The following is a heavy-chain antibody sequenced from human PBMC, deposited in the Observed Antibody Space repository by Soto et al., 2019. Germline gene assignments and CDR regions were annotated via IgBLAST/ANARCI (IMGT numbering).Heavy chain of an antibody. CDR2: INPNSGGT. CDR1: GYTFAGYY. V-gene: IGHV1-2*04. Sequence: QVQLVQSGAEVKKPGASVKVSCRASGYTFAGYYMHWVRQAPGQGLEWMGWINPNSGGTNYAQKFQGWVTMTRDTSISTAYMELSRLRSDDTAVYYCARSYCSSTTCYYDWFDPWGQGTLVTVSS. J-gene: IGHJ5*02. CDR3: ARSYCSSTTCYYDWFDP. D-gene: IGHD2-2*01.